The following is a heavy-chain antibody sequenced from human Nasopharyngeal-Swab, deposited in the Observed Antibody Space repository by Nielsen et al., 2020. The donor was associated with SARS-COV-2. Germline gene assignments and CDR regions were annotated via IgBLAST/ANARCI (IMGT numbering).Heavy chain of an antibody. CDR3: ARDSDDFWSAKNWGYYYYYGMDV. V-gene: IGHV1-18*01. D-gene: IGHD3-3*01. J-gene: IGHJ6*02. CDR2: ISAYNGNT. Sequence: ASVTVSCKASGYTFTSYGISGVRQAPGQELEWVGWISAYNGNTNYAQKLQGRVTMTTDTSTSTAYMELRSLRSDDTAVYYCARDSDDFWSAKNWGYYYYYGMDVWGQGTTVTVSS. CDR1: GYTFTSYG.